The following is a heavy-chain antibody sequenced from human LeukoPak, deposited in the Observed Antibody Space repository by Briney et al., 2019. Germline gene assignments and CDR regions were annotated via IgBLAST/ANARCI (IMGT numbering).Heavy chain of an antibody. V-gene: IGHV4-39*01. J-gene: IGHJ4*02. CDR3: ASNIVAHFDY. D-gene: IGHD5-12*01. Sequence: SETLSLTCTVSGVAISSSSYYWGWIRQPPGKGLEWIGSIYYSGSTYYNPSLKSRVTISVDTSKNRSSLKLSPLPAAHTAVYYCASNIVAHFDYWGQGTLVTVSS. CDR1: GVAISSSSYY. CDR2: IYYSGST.